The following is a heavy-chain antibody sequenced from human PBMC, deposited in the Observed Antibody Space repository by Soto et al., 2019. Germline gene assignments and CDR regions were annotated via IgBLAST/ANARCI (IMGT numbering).Heavy chain of an antibody. V-gene: IGHV3-43*01. J-gene: IGHJ4*02. D-gene: IGHD4-17*01. CDR1: GFTFDDYS. Sequence: DVQLVESGGVVVQPGGSLRLSCAASGFTFDDYSMRWVRQAPGKGLEWVSLISWDGRSTYYSDSVKGRFTISRDNSKNSLYLQMNSLTTEDTAFYYCGKDGAVSDYTYLDYWGQGALVTVSS. CDR2: ISWDGRST. CDR3: GKDGAVSDYTYLDY.